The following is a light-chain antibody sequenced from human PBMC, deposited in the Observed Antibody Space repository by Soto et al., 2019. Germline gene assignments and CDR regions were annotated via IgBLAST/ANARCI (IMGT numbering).Light chain of an antibody. CDR1: QSVLYSSNNKNY. CDR2: WAS. Sequence: DIVMTQSPDSLAVSLCERATINCKSSQSVLYSSNNKNYLAWHQQKPGQPPKLLIYWASTRESGVPDRFSGSGSGTDFTLTVSSLQAEDVAVYYCQQYYSTPRTFGQGTKVDIK. J-gene: IGKJ1*01. V-gene: IGKV4-1*01. CDR3: QQYYSTPRT.